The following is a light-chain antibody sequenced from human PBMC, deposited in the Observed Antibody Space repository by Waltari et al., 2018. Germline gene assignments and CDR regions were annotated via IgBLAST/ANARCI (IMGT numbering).Light chain of an antibody. CDR1: SSNIGGNS. CDR3: AAWDDSLNGWV. V-gene: IGLV1-44*01. J-gene: IGLJ3*02. Sequence: QSALTQAPSASGTPGQTVTISCSGSSSNIGGNSAAWHPQLPGMAPTLLIYRNDQRPTDVPDRFSGSKSGTSASLAISGLRSEDEASYHCAAWDDSLNGWVFGGGTKLTVL. CDR2: RND.